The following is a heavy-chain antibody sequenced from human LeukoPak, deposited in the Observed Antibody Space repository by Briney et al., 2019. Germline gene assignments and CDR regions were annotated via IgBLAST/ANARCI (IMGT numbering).Heavy chain of an antibody. CDR1: GYSFTYYW. CDR2: IYPGDSDT. Sequence: GESLEISCKGSGYSFTYYWIGWVRQMPGKGLEWMGIIYPGDSDTRYRPSFQGQVTISVDKSISTAYLQWSSLKASDTAMYYCARQDGNSKYYFDYWGQGTLVTVSS. CDR3: ARQDGNSKYYFDY. J-gene: IGHJ4*02. V-gene: IGHV5-51*01. D-gene: IGHD1-1*01.